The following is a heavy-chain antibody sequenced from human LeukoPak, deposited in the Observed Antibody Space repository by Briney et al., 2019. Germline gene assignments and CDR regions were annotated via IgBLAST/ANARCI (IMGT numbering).Heavy chain of an antibody. CDR3: AREYYYGSGSYSHDAFDI. Sequence: SETLSLTCTVSGGSISSYYWSWIRQPPGKGLEWIGYIYYSGSTNYNPSLKSRVTISLYTSKNQFSLKLSSVTAADTAVYYCAREYYYGSGSYSHDAFDIWGQGTMVTVSS. CDR1: GGSISSYY. D-gene: IGHD3-10*01. J-gene: IGHJ3*02. V-gene: IGHV4-59*01. CDR2: IYYSGST.